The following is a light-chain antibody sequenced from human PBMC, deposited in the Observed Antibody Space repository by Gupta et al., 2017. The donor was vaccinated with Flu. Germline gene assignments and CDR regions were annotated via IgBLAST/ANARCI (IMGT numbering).Light chain of an antibody. CDR3: AIWDDSLNGYV. V-gene: IGLV1-44*01. CDR1: SSNIGINT. Sequence: QTVLTQPPSASGTPGPRVTISCSGGSSNIGINTVNWYQKVPGTAPQLLIYNTNQRPSGVPDRFSGSKSGTSASLAISGLQSEDETDFYCAIWDDSLNGYVFGSGTRVTVL. J-gene: IGLJ1*01. CDR2: NTN.